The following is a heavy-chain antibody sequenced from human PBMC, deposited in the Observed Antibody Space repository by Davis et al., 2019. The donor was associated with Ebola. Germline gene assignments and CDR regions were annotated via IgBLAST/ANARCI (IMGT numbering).Heavy chain of an antibody. Sequence: GESLKISCKGSGYSFTSYWIAWVRQMPGKDLEWMGIIYPGDSDTRYSPSFQGQVTISADKSISTAYLQWSSLKASDTAMYYWARAGPMATINYFDYWGQGTLVTVSS. D-gene: IGHD5-24*01. J-gene: IGHJ4*02. CDR2: IYPGDSDT. V-gene: IGHV5-51*01. CDR1: GYSFTSYW. CDR3: ARAGPMATINYFDY.